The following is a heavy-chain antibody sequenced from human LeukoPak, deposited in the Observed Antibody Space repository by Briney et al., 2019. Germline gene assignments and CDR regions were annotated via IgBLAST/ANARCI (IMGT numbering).Heavy chain of an antibody. CDR1: GFTFSSYG. Sequence: GGSLRLSYAASGFTFSSYGMHWVRRAPGKGLEWVTFIRYDGSNKYYADSVKGRFTISRDNSKNTLYLQMNSLRAEDTAVYYCARGRYGSGSYLDYWGQGTLVTVSS. J-gene: IGHJ4*02. CDR3: ARGRYGSGSYLDY. CDR2: IRYDGSNK. V-gene: IGHV3-30*02. D-gene: IGHD3-10*01.